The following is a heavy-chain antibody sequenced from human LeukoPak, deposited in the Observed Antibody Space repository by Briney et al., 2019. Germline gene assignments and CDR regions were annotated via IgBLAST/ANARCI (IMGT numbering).Heavy chain of an antibody. CDR3: AFFEYSSSSSHY. J-gene: IGHJ4*02. V-gene: IGHV1-2*02. D-gene: IGHD6-6*01. Sequence: ASVKVSCKASEYIFTGYYMHWVRQAPGQGLDWMGWINPNSGGTNYAQKFQGRVTMTRDTSISTAYMELSRLRSDDTAVYYCAFFEYSSSSSHYWGQGTPVTVSS. CDR2: INPNSGGT. CDR1: EYIFTGYY.